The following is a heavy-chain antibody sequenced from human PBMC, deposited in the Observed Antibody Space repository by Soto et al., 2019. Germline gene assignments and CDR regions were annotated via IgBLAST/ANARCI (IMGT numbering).Heavy chain of an antibody. Sequence: GESVKLSCKGSGYSFSNYWIAWVRQMPGKGLEWMGIIFPADSDTKYSPSFQGQVTISADKSISTAYLQWSSLKASDTAMYYCASSVVVPSTMNYFDYWGQGSLVTVSS. CDR1: GYSFSNYW. V-gene: IGHV5-51*01. CDR2: IFPADSDT. D-gene: IGHD2-15*01. CDR3: ASSVVVPSTMNYFDY. J-gene: IGHJ4*02.